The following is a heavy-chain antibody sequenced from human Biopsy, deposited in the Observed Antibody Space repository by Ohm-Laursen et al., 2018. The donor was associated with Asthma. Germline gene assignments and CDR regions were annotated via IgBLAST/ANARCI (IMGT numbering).Heavy chain of an antibody. V-gene: IGHV3-30*04. CDR2: ISYDGMNK. CDR1: GFTFSSYA. J-gene: IGHJ6*02. CDR3: VREGDCSGGSCHSPYYDGMDV. D-gene: IGHD2-15*01. Sequence: SLRLSCTASGFTFSSYAMHWVRQAPGKGLQWVAGISYDGMNKYYGDSVRGRFTISRDNSKNTLYLQMNSLRGEDTAVYYCVREGDCSGGSCHSPYYDGMDVWGQGTTVTVSS.